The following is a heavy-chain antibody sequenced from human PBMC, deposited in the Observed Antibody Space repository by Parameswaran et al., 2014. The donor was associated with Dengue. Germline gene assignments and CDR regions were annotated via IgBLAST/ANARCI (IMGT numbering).Heavy chain of an antibody. J-gene: IGHJ4*02. D-gene: IGHD1-14*01. Sequence: SWVRQAPGQGLEWMGRIIPILGIANYAQKFQGRVTITADKSTSTAYMELSSLRSEDTAVYYCARDRNAEYYDYWGQGTLVTVSS. V-gene: IGHV1-69*04. CDR2: IIPILGIA. CDR3: ARDRNAEYYDY.